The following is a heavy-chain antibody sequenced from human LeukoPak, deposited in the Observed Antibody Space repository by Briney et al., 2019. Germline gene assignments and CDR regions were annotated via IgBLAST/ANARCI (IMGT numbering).Heavy chain of an antibody. Sequence: PGGSLRLSCAASGFTFSSYEMNWVRQAPGKGLEWVSYISSSGSTIYYADSVKGRFTISRANAKNSLYLQMNSLRAEDTAVYYCARRLGDARAFDIWGQGTMVTASS. D-gene: IGHD6-25*01. J-gene: IGHJ3*02. CDR2: ISSSGSTI. CDR3: ARRLGDARAFDI. CDR1: GFTFSSYE. V-gene: IGHV3-48*03.